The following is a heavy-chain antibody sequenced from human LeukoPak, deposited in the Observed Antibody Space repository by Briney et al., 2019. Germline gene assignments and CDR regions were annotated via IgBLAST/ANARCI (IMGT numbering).Heavy chain of an antibody. D-gene: IGHD5-18*01. V-gene: IGHV4-4*07. J-gene: IGHJ3*02. CDR2: IYTSGST. CDR3: ATTMKSYGSRNDAFDI. Sequence: PSETLSLTCTVSGRSISSYYWSWIRQPAEKGLERVGRIYTSGSTNYNPSLKSRVTMSVDTSKNQFSLKLSSVTAADTAVYYCATTMKSYGSRNDAFDIWGQGTMVTVSS. CDR1: GRSISSYY.